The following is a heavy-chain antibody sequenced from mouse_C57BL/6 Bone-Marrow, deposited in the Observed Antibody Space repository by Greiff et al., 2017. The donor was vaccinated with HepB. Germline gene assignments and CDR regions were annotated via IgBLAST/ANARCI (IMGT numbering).Heavy chain of an antibody. CDR3: AREEYYAMDY. J-gene: IGHJ4*01. Sequence: EVQVVESGGGLVKPGGSLKLSCAASGFTFSSYAMSWVRQTPEKRLEWVATISDGGSYTYYPDNVKGRFTISRDNAKNNLYLQMSHLKSEDTAMYYCAREEYYAMDYWGQGTSVTVSS. CDR2: ISDGGSYT. V-gene: IGHV5-4*01. CDR1: GFTFSSYA.